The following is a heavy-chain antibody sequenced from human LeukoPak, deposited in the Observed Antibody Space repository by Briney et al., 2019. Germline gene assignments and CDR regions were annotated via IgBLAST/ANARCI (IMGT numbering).Heavy chain of an antibody. CDR3: ATAGYCSSTSCYSLKGYYYYYMDV. V-gene: IGHV1-24*01. CDR2: FDPEDGET. J-gene: IGHJ6*03. Sequence: ASVKVSCKVSGYTLTELSVHWVRQAPGKGLEWMGGFDPEDGETIYAQKFQGRVTMTGDTSTDTAYMELSSLRSEDTAVYYCATAGYCSSTSCYSLKGYYYYYMDVWGKGTTVTVSS. CDR1: GYTLTELS. D-gene: IGHD2-2*01.